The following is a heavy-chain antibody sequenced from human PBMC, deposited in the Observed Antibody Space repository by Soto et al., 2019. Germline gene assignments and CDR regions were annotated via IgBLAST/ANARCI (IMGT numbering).Heavy chain of an antibody. Sequence: EGSLRLSCAASGFTFSDYYMSWIRQAPGKGLEWISYISSSSTTIYYADSVKGRFTISRDNAKNSLSLQMNSLRADDTAVYFCARDASPYCSSTSCYIDYWGQGTLVTVSS. J-gene: IGHJ4*02. CDR1: GFTFSDYY. CDR2: ISSSSTTI. CDR3: ARDASPYCSSTSCYIDY. D-gene: IGHD2-2*02. V-gene: IGHV3-11*01.